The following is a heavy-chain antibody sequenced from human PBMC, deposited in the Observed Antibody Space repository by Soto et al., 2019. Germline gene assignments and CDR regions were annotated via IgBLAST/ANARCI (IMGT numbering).Heavy chain of an antibody. J-gene: IGHJ6*02. CDR3: ARDLRYYYGSGSYYYYYGMDV. CDR2: ISYDGSNK. Sequence: GGSLRLSCAASGFTFSSYAMHWVRQAPGKGLEWVAVISYDGSNKYYADSVKGRFTISRDNSKNTLYLQMNSLRAEDTAVYYCARDLRYYYGSGSYYYYYGMDVWGQGTTVTVSS. CDR1: GFTFSSYA. D-gene: IGHD3-10*01. V-gene: IGHV3-30-3*01.